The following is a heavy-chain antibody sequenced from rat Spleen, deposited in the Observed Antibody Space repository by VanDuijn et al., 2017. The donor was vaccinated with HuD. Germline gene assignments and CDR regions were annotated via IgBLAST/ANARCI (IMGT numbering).Heavy chain of an antibody. J-gene: IGHJ2*01. CDR1: GFSLTSNG. V-gene: IGHV2S8*01. CDR3: ASKIYYYSGVDY. Sequence: QVQVKESGPGLVQPSQTLSLTCTVSGFSLTSNGVSWVRQPPGEGLEWIAAISSGGDTYYNSALRSRLSISRDTSKSQVFLKMNSLQTEDTATYFCASKIYYYSGVDYWGQGVMVTVSS. CDR2: ISSGGDT. D-gene: IGHD1-1*01.